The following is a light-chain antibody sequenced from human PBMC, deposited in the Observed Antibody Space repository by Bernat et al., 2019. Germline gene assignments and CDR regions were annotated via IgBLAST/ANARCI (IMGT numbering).Light chain of an antibody. CDR3: QQRSSWPLT. CDR1: QSVSNQ. Sequence: EIVLTQSPATLSLSPGERATLSCRASQSVSNQLAWHLQKPGQAPRLLIYDASNRATGIPARFSGSGSGTDFTLTISSLEPEDFAVYYCQQRSSWPLTFGGGTKVEIK. J-gene: IGKJ4*01. V-gene: IGKV3-11*01. CDR2: DAS.